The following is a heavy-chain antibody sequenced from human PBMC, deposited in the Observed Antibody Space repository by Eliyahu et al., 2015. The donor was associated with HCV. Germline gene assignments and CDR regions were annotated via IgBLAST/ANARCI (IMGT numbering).Heavy chain of an antibody. D-gene: IGHD6-19*01. J-gene: IGHJ4*02. V-gene: IGHV3-7*01. CDR1: GFTFSSYW. Sequence: EVQLVESGGGLVQPGGSLRLSCAASGFTFSSYWMTWVRQAPGKGLEWVAHIKPDGSEKYFVDSVKGRFTISRDNAKNSLYLQMNSLRAEDTAVYYCAREGSSGFVYYFDFWGQGTLVTVSS. CDR3: AREGSSGFVYYFDF. CDR2: IKPDGSEK.